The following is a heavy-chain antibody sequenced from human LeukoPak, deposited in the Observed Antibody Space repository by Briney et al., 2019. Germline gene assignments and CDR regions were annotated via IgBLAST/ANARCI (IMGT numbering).Heavy chain of an antibody. V-gene: IGHV1-8*01. CDR1: GYTFTSYD. D-gene: IGHD3-3*01. CDR3: ARTFWPPNWFDP. CDR2: MNPNSGNT. J-gene: IGHJ5*02. Sequence: ASVKVSCKASGYTFTSYDINWVRQATGQGLEWMGWMNPNSGNTGYAQKFQGRVTMARNTSISTAYMELSSLRSEDTAVYYCARTFWPPNWFDPWGQGTLVTVSS.